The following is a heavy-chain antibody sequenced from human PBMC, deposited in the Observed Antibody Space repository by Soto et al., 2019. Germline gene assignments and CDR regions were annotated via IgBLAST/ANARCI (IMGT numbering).Heavy chain of an antibody. D-gene: IGHD1-26*01. Sequence: GASVKVSCKTSGGTFSTYSIVWVRQAPGEGLEWMGGLIPIFGTANYAQKFQDRVTITADKSTNTAFMELSSLKSEDTAMYYCASSSGNNYGVGTNYYFDYWGQGTLVTVSS. CDR1: GGTFSTYS. CDR3: ASSSGNNYGVGTNYYFDY. J-gene: IGHJ4*02. V-gene: IGHV1-69*06. CDR2: LIPIFGTA.